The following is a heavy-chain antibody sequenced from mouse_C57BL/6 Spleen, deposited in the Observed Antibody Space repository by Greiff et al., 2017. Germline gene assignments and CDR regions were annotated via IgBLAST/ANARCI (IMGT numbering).Heavy chain of an antibody. V-gene: IGHV1-47*01. Sequence: QVQLKQSGAELVKPGASVTMSCKASGYTFTTYPIEWMKQNHGKSLAWIGNFHPYNDDTKYNEKFKGKATLTVEKSSSTVYLEISRLTSDDSAVYYCARGGYYGSSPAWFAYWGQGTLVTVSA. CDR3: ARGGYYGSSPAWFAY. D-gene: IGHD1-1*01. CDR1: GYTFTTYP. J-gene: IGHJ3*01. CDR2: FHPYNDDT.